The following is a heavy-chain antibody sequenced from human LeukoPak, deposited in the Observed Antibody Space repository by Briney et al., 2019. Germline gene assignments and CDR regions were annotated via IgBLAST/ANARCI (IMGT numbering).Heavy chain of an antibody. CDR2: IIPIFGTA. Sequence: SVKVSCKASGGTFSSYAISWVRQAPGQGLEWMGGIIPIFGTANYAQKFQGRVTITADESTSTAYMELSSLRSEDTAVYYCARQEHGGDNWFDPWGQGTLVTVSS. D-gene: IGHD3-10*01. CDR1: GGTFSSYA. J-gene: IGHJ5*02. CDR3: ARQEHGGDNWFDP. V-gene: IGHV1-69*13.